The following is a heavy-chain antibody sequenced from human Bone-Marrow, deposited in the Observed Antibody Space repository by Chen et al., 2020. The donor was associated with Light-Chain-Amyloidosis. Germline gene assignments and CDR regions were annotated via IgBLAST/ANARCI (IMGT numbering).Heavy chain of an antibody. Sequence: EVQLEQSGPEVKKPGGSLKISCKGSGYTFPNYWIGWVRQMPGKGLAWMGVIYPDDSDARYSPSFEGQVTISADKSITTAYLQWRSLKASETAMYYCARRRDGYNFDYWGQGTLVTVSS. CDR3: ARRRDGYNFDY. CDR1: GYTFPNYW. CDR2: IYPDDSDA. V-gene: IGHV5-51*01. J-gene: IGHJ4*02. D-gene: IGHD5-12*01.